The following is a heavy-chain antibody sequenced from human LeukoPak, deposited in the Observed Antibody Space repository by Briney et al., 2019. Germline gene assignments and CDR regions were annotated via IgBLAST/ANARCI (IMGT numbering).Heavy chain of an antibody. J-gene: IGHJ4*02. V-gene: IGHV3-23*01. Sequence: GGSLRLSCAVSGFTITSWSMNWVRQAPGKGLEWVSPISGSGSSTYYADSVKGRFTISRDNSKSTLYLQMNSLRAEDTAVYYCAKGVAVASPYYFDYWGQGTLVTVSS. D-gene: IGHD6-19*01. CDR3: AKGVAVASPYYFDY. CDR2: ISGSGSST. CDR1: GFTITSWS.